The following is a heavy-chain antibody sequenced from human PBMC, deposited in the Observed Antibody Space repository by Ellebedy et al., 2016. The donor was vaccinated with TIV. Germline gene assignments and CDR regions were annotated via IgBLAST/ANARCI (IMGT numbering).Heavy chain of an antibody. CDR3: VCPLGSGSNYNHY. J-gene: IGHJ4*02. CDR1: GFTFSNYW. V-gene: IGHV3-74*01. D-gene: IGHD3-10*01. Sequence: GESLKISCVASGFTFSNYWIHWVRQAPGKGLEWVSRIDSDGSTTNYAETVEGRFTISRDNAKNTLYLQMDSLRVEDTAVYYCVCPLGSGSNYNHYWGQGTLVTVSS. CDR2: IDSDGSTT.